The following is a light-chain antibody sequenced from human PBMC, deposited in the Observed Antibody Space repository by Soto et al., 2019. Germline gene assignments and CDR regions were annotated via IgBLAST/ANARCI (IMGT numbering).Light chain of an antibody. CDR1: QGISSA. J-gene: IGKJ4*01. Sequence: AIQLTQSPSSLSASVGDRVTITCRASQGISSALAWYQQKPGKAPKLLIYDASSLEGGVPSRFSGSGSGTDFNLTISSLQPEDLATYYWQQFNSYLLPIGGGTKVEMK. CDR3: QQFNSYLLP. V-gene: IGKV1-13*02. CDR2: DAS.